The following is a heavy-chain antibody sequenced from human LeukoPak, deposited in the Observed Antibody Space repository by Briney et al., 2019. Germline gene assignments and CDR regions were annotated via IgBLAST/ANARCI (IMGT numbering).Heavy chain of an antibody. CDR3: AKLPTYYYDSSGWF. Sequence: GGSLRLSCAASGFTFSSYAMSWVRQAPGKGLEWFSAISGSGGSTYYADSVKGRFTISRDNSKNTLDLQMNSLRAEDTAVYYCAKLPTYYYDSSGWFWGQGTLVTVSS. D-gene: IGHD3-22*01. V-gene: IGHV3-23*01. CDR2: ISGSGGST. J-gene: IGHJ4*02. CDR1: GFTFSSYA.